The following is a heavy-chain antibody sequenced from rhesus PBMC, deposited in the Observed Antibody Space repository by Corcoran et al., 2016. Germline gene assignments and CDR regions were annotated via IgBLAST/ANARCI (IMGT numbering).Heavy chain of an antibody. CDR3: ARVRLEQMYYFDY. CDR2: IYGSNTRT. D-gene: IGHD1-20*01. Sequence: QVQLQESGPGVVKPSDTLSLTCAVSGGSISDSYRWSWIRQSPARELEWIGFIYGSNTRTNNYPSLRSRVTISKDTSKNQFSLKLSSVTAADTAVYYCARVRLEQMYYFDYWGQGVLVTVSS. CDR1: GGSISDSYR. V-gene: IGHV4S10*01. J-gene: IGHJ4*01.